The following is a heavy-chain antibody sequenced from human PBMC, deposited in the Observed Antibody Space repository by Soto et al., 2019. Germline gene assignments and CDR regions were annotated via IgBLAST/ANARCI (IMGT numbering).Heavy chain of an antibody. D-gene: IGHD3-3*01. CDR3: ERVGVQTYYDFWSGYWPFDY. V-gene: IGHV4-31*03. CDR2: IYYSGRT. CDR1: GGSISSGGYY. J-gene: IGHJ4*02. Sequence: QVQLQESGPGLVKPSQTLSLTCPVSGGSISSGGYYWSWIRRHPGKGLEWMGYIYYSGRTYYNPSLKSRVTITVDTSKNQFSLTLSSGTVADTAVYYCERVGVQTYYDFWSGYWPFDYWGQGTLVTVSS.